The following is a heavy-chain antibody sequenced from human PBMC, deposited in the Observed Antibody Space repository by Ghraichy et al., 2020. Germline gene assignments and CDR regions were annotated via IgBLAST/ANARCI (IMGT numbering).Heavy chain of an antibody. CDR3: ASQWLVRGSYYYGMDV. D-gene: IGHD6-19*01. J-gene: IGHJ6*02. CDR1: GGSISSYY. V-gene: IGHV4-4*07. CDR2: IYTSGST. Sequence: SETLSLTCTVSGGSISSYYWSWIRQPAGKGLEWIGRIYTSGSTNYNPSLKSRVTMSVDTSKNQFSLKLSSVTAADTAVYYCASQWLVRGSYYYGMDVWGQGTTVTVSS.